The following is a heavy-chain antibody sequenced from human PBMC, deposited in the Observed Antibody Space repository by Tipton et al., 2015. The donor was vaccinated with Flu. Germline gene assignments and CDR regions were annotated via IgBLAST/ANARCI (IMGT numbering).Heavy chain of an antibody. J-gene: IGHJ6*02. Sequence: QLVQSGPEVKKPGESLKISCKGSGYSFTSYWIGWVRQMPGKGLEWMGIIYPGDSDTRYSPSFQGQVTISADKSISTAYLQWSSLKASDTAMYYCARHPTAVAEDYYGMDVWGQGTTVTVSS. CDR3: ARHPTAVAEDYYGMDV. CDR2: IYPGDSDT. V-gene: IGHV5-51*01. D-gene: IGHD6-19*01. CDR1: GYSFTSYW.